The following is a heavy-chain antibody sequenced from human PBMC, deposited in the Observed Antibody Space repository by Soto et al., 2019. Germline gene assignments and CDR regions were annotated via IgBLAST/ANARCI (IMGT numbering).Heavy chain of an antibody. D-gene: IGHD3-22*01. CDR3: ARDAYQYDRSGHYRYEALDI. J-gene: IGHJ3*02. CDR1: GFTLSSFA. CDR2: IKRDGNET. Sequence: GGSLRLSCAASGFTLSSFAMPWVRQAPGKGLEWLAHIKRDGNETHYVDSVKGLFTISRDNTKKSLYLQMKSLRVEDTAVYYCARDAYQYDRSGHYRYEALDIPGQATMVT. V-gene: IGHV3-7*01.